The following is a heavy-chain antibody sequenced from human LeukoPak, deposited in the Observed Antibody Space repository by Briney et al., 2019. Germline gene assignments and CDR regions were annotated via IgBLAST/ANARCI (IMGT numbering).Heavy chain of an antibody. CDR1: GYTFTGYY. CDR2: ISAYNGNT. Sequence: GASVKVSCKASGYTFTGYYMHWVRQAPGQGLEWMGWISAYNGNTNYAQKLQGRVTMTTDTSTSTAYMELRSLRSDDTAVYYCARDLIEYYYGSGSYFDYWGQGTLVTVSS. J-gene: IGHJ4*02. D-gene: IGHD3-10*01. CDR3: ARDLIEYYYGSGSYFDY. V-gene: IGHV1-18*04.